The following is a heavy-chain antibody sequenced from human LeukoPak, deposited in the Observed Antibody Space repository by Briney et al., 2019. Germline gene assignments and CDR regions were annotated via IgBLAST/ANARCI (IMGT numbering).Heavy chain of an antibody. CDR2: ISEDGINK. D-gene: IGHD6-13*01. CDR3: AKDRGTTASGTFDY. CDR1: GFTFSNYG. Sequence: GGSLRLSCAASGFTFSNYGMHCVRQAPGKGLEWVAGISEDGINKYHADSVKARFTISRDNSNNTLFLQMNNLRADDTAVYYCAKDRGTTASGTFDYWGQGALVTVSS. V-gene: IGHV3-30*18. J-gene: IGHJ4*02.